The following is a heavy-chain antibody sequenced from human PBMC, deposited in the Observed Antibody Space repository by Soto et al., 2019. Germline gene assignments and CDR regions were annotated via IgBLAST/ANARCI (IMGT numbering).Heavy chain of an antibody. J-gene: IGHJ3*02. D-gene: IGHD3-22*01. CDR3: AKSRRYYDSSGYHDAFDI. V-gene: IGHV3-23*01. CDR1: GFTFSSYA. CDR2: ISGSGGST. Sequence: PGGSLRLSCAASGFTFSSYAMSWVRQAPGKGLEWVSAISGSGGSTYYADSVKGRFTISRDNSTNTLYLQMNSLRAEDTAVYYCAKSRRYYDSSGYHDAFDIWGQGTMVTVS.